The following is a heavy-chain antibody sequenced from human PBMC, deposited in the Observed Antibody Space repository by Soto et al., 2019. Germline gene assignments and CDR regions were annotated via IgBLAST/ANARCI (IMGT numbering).Heavy chain of an antibody. J-gene: IGHJ4*02. CDR3: ARSDYGGNSPFDY. D-gene: IGHD4-17*01. CDR1: GGTFSSYT. Sequence: ASVKVSCKASGGTFSSYTISWVRQAPGQGLEWMGRIIPILGIANYAQKFQGRVTITADKSTSTAYMELSSLRSEDTAVYYCARSDYGGNSPFDYWGQGTLVTVSS. V-gene: IGHV1-69*02. CDR2: IIPILGIA.